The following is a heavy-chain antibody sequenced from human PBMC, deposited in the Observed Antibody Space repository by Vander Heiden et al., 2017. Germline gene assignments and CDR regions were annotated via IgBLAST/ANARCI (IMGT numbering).Heavy chain of an antibody. D-gene: IGHD3-22*01. V-gene: IGHV1-69*01. CDR3: ASPHYYDSSGYFSLDY. J-gene: IGHJ4*02. Sequence: QVQLVQSGAEVKKPGSSVKVSCQASGGPFSSYAISWVRQAPGQGLEWMGGIIPIFGTANYAQKFQGRVTITADESTSTACMELSSLRSEDTAVYYCASPHYYDSSGYFSLDYWGQGTLVTVSS. CDR2: IIPIFGTA. CDR1: GGPFSSYA.